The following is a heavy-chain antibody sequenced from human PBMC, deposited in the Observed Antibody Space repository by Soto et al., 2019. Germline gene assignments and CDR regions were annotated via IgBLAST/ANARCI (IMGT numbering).Heavy chain of an antibody. V-gene: IGHV4-4*02. CDR3: ARYASGSSYFDY. J-gene: IGHJ4*02. CDR2: IYHSGST. Sequence: SETLSLTCAVSSGSISSLNWWSWVRQPPGKGLEWIGEIYHSGSTDYNPSFKSRVTMSVDKSNNQFSLNLSSVTAADTAVYYCARYASGSSYFDYWGQGTLVTVSS. CDR1: SGSISSLNW. D-gene: IGHD3-10*01.